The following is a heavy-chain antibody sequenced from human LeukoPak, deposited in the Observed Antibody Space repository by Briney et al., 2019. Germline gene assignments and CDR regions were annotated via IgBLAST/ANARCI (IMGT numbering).Heavy chain of an antibody. D-gene: IGHD2-15*01. J-gene: IGHJ4*02. Sequence: ASVKVSRKASGYTFTSYYMHWVRQAPGQGLEWMGIINPSGGSTSYAQKFQGRVTMTRDTSTSTVYMELSSLRSEDTAVYYCATGTGSGGSCYYWGQGTLVTVSS. CDR3: ATGTGSGGSCYY. CDR2: INPSGGST. CDR1: GYTFTSYY. V-gene: IGHV1-46*03.